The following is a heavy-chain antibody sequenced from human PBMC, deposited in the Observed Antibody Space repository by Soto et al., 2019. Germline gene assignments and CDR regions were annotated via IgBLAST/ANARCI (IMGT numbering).Heavy chain of an antibody. V-gene: IGHV3-23*01. CDR1: GFTFSPYA. CDR2: ISASGGST. CDR3: AKDLRTSTNYNYGMDV. Sequence: EVQLLESGGGLVQPGGSLRLSCAASGFTFSPYAMSWVRQAPGKGLEWVSVISASGGSTFYADSVKGRFTVSRDNSRNTLYLQVISLRVEDTAVYYCAKDLRTSTNYNYGMDVWGQGTMVTVSS. J-gene: IGHJ6*02.